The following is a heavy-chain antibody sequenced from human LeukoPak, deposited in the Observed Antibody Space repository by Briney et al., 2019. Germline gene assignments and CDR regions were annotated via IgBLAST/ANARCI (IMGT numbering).Heavy chain of an antibody. V-gene: IGHV3-15*01. D-gene: IGHD6-19*01. J-gene: IGHJ4*02. CDR1: GFTFSNAW. Sequence: SGGSLRLSCAASGFTFSNAWMSWVRQAPGKGLEWVGRIKSRTDGGITDYAAPVKGRFTISRDDSKNTLYLQMNSLKPEDTAVYYCTTDLYGLGQWLGNWGQGTLVTVSS. CDR2: IKSRTDGGIT. CDR3: TTDLYGLGQWLGN.